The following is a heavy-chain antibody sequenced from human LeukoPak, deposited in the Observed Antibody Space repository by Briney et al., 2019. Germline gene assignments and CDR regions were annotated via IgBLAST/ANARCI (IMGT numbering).Heavy chain of an antibody. CDR1: GGSISSSSYC. CDR3: ARHPPYYFDY. V-gene: IGHV4-39*01. J-gene: IGHJ4*02. Sequence: PSETLSLTCTVSGGSISSSSYCWGWIRQPPGKGLEWIGSIYYSGSTYYNPSLKSRVTISVDTSKNQFSLKLSSVTAADTAVYYCARHPPYYFDYWGQGTLVTVSS. CDR2: IYYSGST.